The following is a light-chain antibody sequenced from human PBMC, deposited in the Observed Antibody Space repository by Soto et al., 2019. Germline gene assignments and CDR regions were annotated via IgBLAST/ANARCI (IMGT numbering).Light chain of an antibody. V-gene: IGLV2-23*01. CDR1: SSDVGSYNV. CDR2: EGS. J-gene: IGLJ3*02. CDR3: CSYAGSSTFV. Sequence: QSVLTQPASVSGSPGQSITISCTGTSSDVGSYNVVSWYQQHPGKGPKLMIYEGSKRPSGVSNRFSGSKSGNTASLTISGLQAEDEADYYCCSYAGSSTFVFGGGTKLTVL.